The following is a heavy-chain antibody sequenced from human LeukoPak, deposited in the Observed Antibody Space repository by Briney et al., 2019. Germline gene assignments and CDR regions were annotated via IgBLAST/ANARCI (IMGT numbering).Heavy chain of an antibody. CDR1: GFTFSNAW. CDR3: TTARWELLFIDY. CDR2: IKSKTDGGTT. D-gene: IGHD1-26*01. Sequence: GGSLRLSCAASGFTFSNAWMSWVRQAPGKGLEWVGRIKSKTDGGTTDYAAPVKGRFTISRDDSKNTLYLQMNSLKTEDTAVYYCTTARWELLFIDYWGQGTLVTVSS. J-gene: IGHJ4*02. V-gene: IGHV3-15*01.